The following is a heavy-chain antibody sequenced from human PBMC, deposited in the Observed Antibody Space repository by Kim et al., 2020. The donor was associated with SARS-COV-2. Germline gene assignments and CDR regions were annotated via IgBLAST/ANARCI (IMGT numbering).Heavy chain of an antibody. D-gene: IGHD2-21*01. CDR2: INHSGST. J-gene: IGHJ5*02. V-gene: IGHV4-34*01. CDR3: ARAHIVVGFDP. Sequence: SETLSLTCAVYGGSFSGYYWSWIRQPPGKGLEWIGEINHSGSTNYNPSLKSRVTISVDTSKNQFSLKLSSVTAADTAVYYCARAHIVVGFDPWGQGTLVTVSS. CDR1: GGSFSGYY.